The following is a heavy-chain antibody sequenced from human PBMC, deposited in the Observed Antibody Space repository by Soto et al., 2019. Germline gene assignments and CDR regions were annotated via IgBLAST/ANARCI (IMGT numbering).Heavy chain of an antibody. Sequence: VGSLRLSCAASGFTFSSYAMHWVRQAPGKGLEWVAVISYDGSNKYYADSVKGRFTISRDNSKNTLYLQMNSLRAEDTAVYYCARARIAVAAVAPDYWGQGTLVTVSS. D-gene: IGHD6-19*01. V-gene: IGHV3-30-3*01. CDR3: ARARIAVAAVAPDY. CDR1: GFTFSSYA. CDR2: ISYDGSNK. J-gene: IGHJ4*02.